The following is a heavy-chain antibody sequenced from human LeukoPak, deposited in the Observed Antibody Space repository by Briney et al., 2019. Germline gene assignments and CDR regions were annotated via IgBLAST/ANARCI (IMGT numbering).Heavy chain of an antibody. D-gene: IGHD1-14*01. V-gene: IGHV3-13*01. Sequence: HPGGSLRLSCAASGFTFSSYDMHWVRQATGKGLEWVSAIGTAGDTYYPGSVKGRFTISRENAKNSLYLQMNSLRAGDTAVYYCARWVGLQPDPHYDYWGQGTLVTVSS. CDR3: ARWVGLQPDPHYDY. J-gene: IGHJ4*02. CDR2: IGTAGDT. CDR1: GFTFSSYD.